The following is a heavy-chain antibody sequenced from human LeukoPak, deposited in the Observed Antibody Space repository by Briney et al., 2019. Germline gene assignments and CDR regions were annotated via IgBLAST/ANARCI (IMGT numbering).Heavy chain of an antibody. CDR1: GFTFSSYA. V-gene: IGHV3-23*01. Sequence: TGGSLRLSCAASGFTFSSYAMSWVRQAPGKGLEWVSAISGSGGSTYYADSVKGRFTTSRDNSKNTLYLQMNSLRAEDTAVYYCAKGGEDIVVVPAAMQLDYWGQGTLVTVSS. D-gene: IGHD2-2*01. CDR3: AKGGEDIVVVPAAMQLDY. J-gene: IGHJ4*02. CDR2: ISGSGGST.